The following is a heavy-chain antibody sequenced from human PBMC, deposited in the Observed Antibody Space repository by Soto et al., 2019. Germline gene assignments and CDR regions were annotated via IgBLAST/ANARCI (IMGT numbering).Heavy chain of an antibody. Sequence: SETLSLTCAVYGGSFSGYYWSWIRQPPGKGLEWIREINHSGSTNYNPSLKSRVTISVDTSKNQFSLKLSSVTAADTAVYYCARDTVTNARAYYYYYYGMDVWGQGTTVTV. CDR2: INHSGST. J-gene: IGHJ6*02. CDR1: GGSFSGYY. V-gene: IGHV4-34*01. CDR3: ARDTVTNARAYYYYYYGMDV. D-gene: IGHD4-17*01.